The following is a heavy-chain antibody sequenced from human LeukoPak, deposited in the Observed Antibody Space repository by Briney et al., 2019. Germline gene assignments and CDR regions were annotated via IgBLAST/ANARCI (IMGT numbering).Heavy chain of an antibody. CDR3: ARVKPYYDFWSGYYDY. V-gene: IGHV1-3*01. Sequence: GASVKVSCKASGYTFTSCAMHWVRQAPGQRPEWMGWINAGNGNTKYSQKFQGRVTITRDTSASTAYMELSSLRSEDTAVYYCARVKPYYDFWSGYYDYWGQGTLVTVSS. D-gene: IGHD3-3*01. J-gene: IGHJ4*02. CDR1: GYTFTSCA. CDR2: INAGNGNT.